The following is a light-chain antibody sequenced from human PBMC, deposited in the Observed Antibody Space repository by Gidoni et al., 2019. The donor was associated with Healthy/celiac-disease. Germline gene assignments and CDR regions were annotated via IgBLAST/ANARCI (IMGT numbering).Light chain of an antibody. CDR3: QQYNSYCT. J-gene: IGKJ2*02. V-gene: IGKV1-5*01. CDR2: DAS. CDR1: QSISSW. Sequence: DIQMTQSPSTLSASVGDRVTITCRASQSISSWLAWYQQKPGKAPKLLIYDASSLESGVPSRFSGSGSGTEFTLTISSLQPDDFATYYCQQYNSYCTFXXXTKLEIK.